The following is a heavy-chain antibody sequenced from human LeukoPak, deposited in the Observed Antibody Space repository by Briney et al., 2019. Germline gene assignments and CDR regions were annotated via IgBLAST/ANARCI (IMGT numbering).Heavy chain of an antibody. CDR1: GFTFSTYS. CDR2: IKNDGSST. Sequence: GGSLRLSCAASGFTFSTYSMNWVRQAPGKGLVWVSHIKNDGSSTTYADSVKGRFTISRDNAKNTLYLQMNSLRAEDTAVYYCARFAVPAARLYYLDYWGQGTLVTVSS. CDR3: ARFAVPAARLYYLDY. J-gene: IGHJ4*02. V-gene: IGHV3-74*01. D-gene: IGHD2-2*01.